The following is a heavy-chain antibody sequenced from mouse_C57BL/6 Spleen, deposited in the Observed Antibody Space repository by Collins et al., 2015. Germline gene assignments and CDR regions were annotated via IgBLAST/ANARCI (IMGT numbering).Heavy chain of an antibody. V-gene: IGHV3-6*01. Sequence: MGYISYDGSNNYNPSLKNRISITRDTSKNQFFLKLNSVTTEDTATYYCARYDGYYFSWFAYWGQGTLVTVSA. CDR2: ISYDGSN. D-gene: IGHD2-3*01. J-gene: IGHJ3*01. CDR3: ARYDGYYFSWFAY.